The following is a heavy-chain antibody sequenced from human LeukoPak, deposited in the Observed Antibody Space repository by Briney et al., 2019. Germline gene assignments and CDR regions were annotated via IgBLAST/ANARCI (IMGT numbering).Heavy chain of an antibody. V-gene: IGHV3-48*03. CDR3: ARAREACGCDCYGLYYYYGMDV. D-gene: IGHD2-21*02. J-gene: IGHJ6*02. CDR2: TSSSGSTI. CDR1: GFTFSSYA. Sequence: GGSLRLSCAASGFTFSSYAMNWVRQAPGKGLEWVSYTSSSGSTIYYADSVKGRFTISRDNAKNSLYLQMNSLRAEDTAVYYCARAREACGCDCYGLYYYYGMDVWGQGTTVTVSS.